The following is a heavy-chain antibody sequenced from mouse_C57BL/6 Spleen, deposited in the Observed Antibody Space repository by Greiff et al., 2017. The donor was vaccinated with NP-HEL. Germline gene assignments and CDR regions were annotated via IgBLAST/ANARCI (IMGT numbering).Heavy chain of an antibody. CDR2: ISDGGSYT. Sequence: EVMLVESGGGLVKPGGSLKLSCAASGFTFSSYAMSWVRQTPEKRLEWVATISDGGSYTYYPDNVKGRFTISRDNAKNNLYLQMSHLKSEDTAMYYCASKIYYSNYYAMDYWGQGTSVTVSS. CDR3: ASKIYYSNYYAMDY. D-gene: IGHD2-5*01. CDR1: GFTFSSYA. V-gene: IGHV5-4*03. J-gene: IGHJ4*01.